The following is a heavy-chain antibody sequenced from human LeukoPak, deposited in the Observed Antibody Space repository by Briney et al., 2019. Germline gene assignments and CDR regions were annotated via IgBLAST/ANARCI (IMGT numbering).Heavy chain of an antibody. D-gene: IGHD5-24*01. CDR3: ARRRRDGCNSFWFEDY. CDR1: GGSFSGYY. J-gene: IGHJ4*02. CDR2: INHSGST. V-gene: IGHV4-34*01. Sequence: PSETLSLTCAVYGGSFSGYYWSWIRRPPGKGLEWIGEINHSGSTNYNPSLKSRVTISVDTSKNQFSLKLSSVTAADTAVYYCARRRRDGCNSFWFEDYWGQGTLVTVSS.